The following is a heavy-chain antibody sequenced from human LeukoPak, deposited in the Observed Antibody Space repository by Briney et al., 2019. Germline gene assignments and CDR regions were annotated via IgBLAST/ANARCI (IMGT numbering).Heavy chain of an antibody. CDR2: IYNGGST. Sequence: PAGSLRLSCAASRVTVSSNYMSWVHQAPGKGLEWVSVIYNGGSTYYADSVKSRFTISRHNTKKTLYLQMISLRAEDTAVYYCASYGDSDYWGQGTLVTVSS. V-gene: IGHV3-53*04. CDR3: ASYGDSDY. D-gene: IGHD4-17*01. CDR1: RVTVSSNY. J-gene: IGHJ4*02.